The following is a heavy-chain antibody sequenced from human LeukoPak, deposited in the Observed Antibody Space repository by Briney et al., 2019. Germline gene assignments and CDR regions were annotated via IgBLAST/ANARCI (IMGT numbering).Heavy chain of an antibody. CDR1: GFTFSSYG. V-gene: IGHV3-23*01. Sequence: PGGSLRLSCAASGFTFSSYGMSWVRQAPGKGLEWVSAISGSGGSTYYADSVKGRFTISRDNSKNTLYLQMNSLRAEDTAVYYCARRGGGGDWGDFDIWGQGTMVTVSS. CDR2: ISGSGGST. D-gene: IGHD2-21*02. CDR3: ARRGGGGDWGDFDI. J-gene: IGHJ3*02.